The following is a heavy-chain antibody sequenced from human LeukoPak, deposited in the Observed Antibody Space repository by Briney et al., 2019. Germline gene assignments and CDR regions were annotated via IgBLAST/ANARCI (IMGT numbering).Heavy chain of an antibody. CDR2: IYYSGST. Sequence: SETLSLTCTVSGGSISSYYWSWIRQPPGKGLEWIGYIYYSGSTNYNPSLKSRVTISVDTSKNQFSLKLSSVTAADTAVYYCARIKAGSRVLDYWGQGTLVTVSS. CDR3: ARIKAGSRVLDY. CDR1: GGSISSYY. J-gene: IGHJ4*02. V-gene: IGHV4-59*01. D-gene: IGHD6-13*01.